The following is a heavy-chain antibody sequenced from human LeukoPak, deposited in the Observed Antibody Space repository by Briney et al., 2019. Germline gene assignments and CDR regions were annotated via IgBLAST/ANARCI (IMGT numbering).Heavy chain of an antibody. D-gene: IGHD5-18*01. J-gene: IGHJ3*02. V-gene: IGHV1-24*01. CDR1: GYTLTELS. CDR2: FDPEDGET. Sequence: VKVSCKVSGYTLTELSMHWVRQAPGKGLEWMGGFDPEDGETIYVQKFQGRVTMTEDTSTDTAYMELSSLRSEDTAVYYCATFRGYSYGPALRAFDIWGQGTMVTVSS. CDR3: ATFRGYSYGPALRAFDI.